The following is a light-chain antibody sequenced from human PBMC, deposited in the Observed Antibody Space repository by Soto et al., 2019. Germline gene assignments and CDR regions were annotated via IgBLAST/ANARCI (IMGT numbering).Light chain of an antibody. CDR2: GAS. V-gene: IGKV3-15*01. CDR3: QQYDNWPWT. J-gene: IGKJ1*01. CDR1: QSLGAT. Sequence: AMTQSPANLYVFPGGGDTLXCRASQSLGATIFWSQQKPGEAPRRIIYGASSRVTGFPARFSGSGSGTDFTLTISSRQSDDFAVYYCQQYDNWPWTFGQGTKVDIK.